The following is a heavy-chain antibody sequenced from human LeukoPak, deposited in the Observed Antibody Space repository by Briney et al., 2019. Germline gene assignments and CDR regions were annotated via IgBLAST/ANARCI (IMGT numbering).Heavy chain of an antibody. D-gene: IGHD2-21*02. J-gene: IGHJ4*02. CDR3: ARGLTRIEY. CDR2: IKEDGSEK. Sequence: GGSLRLSCAASGVTFRSYLMSWVRQAPGKGLEWVAHIKEDGSEKYYVDSVKGRFTISRDNAKNSLSMQMSILRAEDTAVYYCARGLTRIEYWGQGTLVIVSS. CDR1: GVTFRSYL. V-gene: IGHV3-7*01.